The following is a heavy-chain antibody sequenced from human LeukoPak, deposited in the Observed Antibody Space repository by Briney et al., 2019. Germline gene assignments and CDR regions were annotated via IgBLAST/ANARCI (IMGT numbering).Heavy chain of an antibody. V-gene: IGHV1-46*01. J-gene: IGHJ4*02. CDR1: GYTFTSYY. CDR3: ARDVGDYYYDSSGYYYVFDY. Sequence: ASVKVSCKASGYTFTSYYMHWVRQAPGQGLEWMGIINPSGGSTSYAQKLQGRVTMTTDTSTSTAYMELRSLRSDDTAVYYCARDVGDYYYDSSGYYYVFDYWGQGTLVTVSS. CDR2: INPSGGST. D-gene: IGHD3-22*01.